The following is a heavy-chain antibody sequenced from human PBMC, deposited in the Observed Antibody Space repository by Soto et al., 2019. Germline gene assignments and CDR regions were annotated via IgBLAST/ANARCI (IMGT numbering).Heavy chain of an antibody. CDR3: ARESEQQLAPFDY. Sequence: ASVKVSCKASGYTFTSYAVHWVRQAPGQRLEWMGWINAGNGNTKYSQKFQGRVTITRDTSASTAYMELSSLRSEDTAVYYCARESEQQLAPFDYWGQGTLVTVSS. D-gene: IGHD6-13*01. J-gene: IGHJ4*02. CDR2: INAGNGNT. CDR1: GYTFTSYA. V-gene: IGHV1-3*01.